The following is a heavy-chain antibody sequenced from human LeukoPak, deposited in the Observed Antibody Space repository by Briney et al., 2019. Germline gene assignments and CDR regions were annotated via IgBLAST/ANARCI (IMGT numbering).Heavy chain of an antibody. CDR3: LKDLRFDLHLDSFDA. J-gene: IGHJ3*01. V-gene: IGHV3-9*01. CDR2: ISSDSGSN. CDR1: GFNLDDYA. Sequence: PGRSLRLSCAASGFNLDDYAMHWVRQAPDKGLEWVSCISSDSGSNYYAASVKGRFTISRDNSKNSLYLQMNSLRTDDTALYYCLKDLRFDLHLDSFDAWGQGTMVTVSS. D-gene: IGHD5-12*01.